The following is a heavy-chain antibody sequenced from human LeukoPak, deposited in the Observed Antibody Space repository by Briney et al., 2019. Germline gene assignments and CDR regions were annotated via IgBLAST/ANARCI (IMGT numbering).Heavy chain of an antibody. CDR1: GFTFSSYS. CDR3: ARPLNIYYYYYMDV. J-gene: IGHJ6*03. D-gene: IGHD2/OR15-2a*01. CDR2: ISSSSSYI. Sequence: GSLRLSCAASGFTFSSYSMNWVRQAPGKGLEWVSSISSSSSYIYYADSVKGRFTISRDNAKNSLYLQMNSLRAEDTAVYYCARPLNIYYYYYMDVWGKGTTVTVSS. V-gene: IGHV3-21*01.